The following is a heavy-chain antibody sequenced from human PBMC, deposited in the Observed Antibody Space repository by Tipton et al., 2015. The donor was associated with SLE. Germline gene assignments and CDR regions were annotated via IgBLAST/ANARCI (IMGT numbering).Heavy chain of an antibody. CDR2: IYYSGST. D-gene: IGHD3-16*01. CDR1: GGSISSYY. J-gene: IGHJ4*02. V-gene: IGHV4-59*01. Sequence: TLSLTCTVSGGSISSYYWSWIRQPPGKGLEWIGYIYYSGSTNYNPSLKSQVTISVDTSKNQLSLKLTSVTAADTAVYYCARGGTARTLLSWGQGTLVTVSS. CDR3: ARGGTARTLLS.